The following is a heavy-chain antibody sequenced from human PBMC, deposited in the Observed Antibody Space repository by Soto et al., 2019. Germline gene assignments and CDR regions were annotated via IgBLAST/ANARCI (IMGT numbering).Heavy chain of an antibody. CDR1: GGSFSGYY. J-gene: IGHJ4*02. CDR2: INHSGST. CDR3: ARGRLRNYYDSSGYYSSY. V-gene: IGHV4-34*01. Sequence: QVQLQQWGAGLLKPSETLSLTCAVYGGSFSGYYWSWIRQPPGKGLEWIGEINHSGSTNYNPSLKSRVTISVDTSKNQFSLKLSSVTAADTAVYYCARGRLRNYYDSSGYYSSYWGQGTLVTVSS. D-gene: IGHD3-22*01.